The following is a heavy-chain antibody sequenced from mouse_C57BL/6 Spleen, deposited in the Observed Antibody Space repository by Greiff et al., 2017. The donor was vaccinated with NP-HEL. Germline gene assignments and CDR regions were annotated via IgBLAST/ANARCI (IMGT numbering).Heavy chain of an antibody. CDR3: ARQGDYVGAMDY. J-gene: IGHJ4*01. V-gene: IGHV5-6*02. CDR1: GFTFSSYG. Sequence: EVKLVESGGDLVKPGGSLKLSCAASGFTFSSYGMSWVRQTPDKRLEWVATISSGGSYTYYPDSVKGRFTISRDNAKNTLYLQMSSLKSEDTAMYYCARQGDYVGAMDYWGQGTSVTVSS. CDR2: ISSGGSYT. D-gene: IGHD1-1*01.